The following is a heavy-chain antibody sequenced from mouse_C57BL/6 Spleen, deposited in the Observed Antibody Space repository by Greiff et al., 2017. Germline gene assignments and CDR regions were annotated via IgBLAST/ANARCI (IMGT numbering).Heavy chain of an antibody. CDR2: IDPSDSET. Sequence: VQLQQPGAELVRPGSSVKLSCKASGYTFTSYWMHWVKQRPIQGLEWIGNIDPSDSETHYNQKFKDKATLTVDKSSSTAYMQLSSLTSEDSAVYYGARGGWLPYLYWYFDVWGTGTTVTVSS. J-gene: IGHJ1*03. D-gene: IGHD2-3*01. V-gene: IGHV1-52*01. CDR1: GYTFTSYW. CDR3: ARGGWLPYLYWYFDV.